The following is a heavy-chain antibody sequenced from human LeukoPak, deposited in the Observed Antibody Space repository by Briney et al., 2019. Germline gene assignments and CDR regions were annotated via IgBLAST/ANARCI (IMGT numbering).Heavy chain of an antibody. CDR1: GFTVSSNY. J-gene: IGHJ4*02. CDR2: IYSGGST. D-gene: IGHD2-15*01. Sequence: GGSLRLSCAAPGFTVSSNYMSWVRQAPGKGLEWVSVIYSGGSTYYADSVKGRFTISRDNSKNTLYLQMNSLRAEDTAVYYCARGPHGGSCSYWGQGTLVTVSS. CDR3: ARGPHGGSCSY. V-gene: IGHV3-66*02.